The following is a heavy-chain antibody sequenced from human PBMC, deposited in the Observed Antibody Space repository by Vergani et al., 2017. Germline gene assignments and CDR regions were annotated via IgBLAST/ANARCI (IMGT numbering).Heavy chain of an antibody. Sequence: QVQLVESGGGLVKPGGSLRLSCAASGFTFSDYYMSWIRQAPGKGLEWVSYISSSGSTIYYADSVKGRFTISRDNAKNSLYLQMNSLRAEDTALYYCAKVALIAAAGAEYFQHWGQGTLVTVSS. J-gene: IGHJ1*01. CDR3: AKVALIAAAGAEYFQH. D-gene: IGHD6-13*01. CDR1: GFTFSDYY. V-gene: IGHV3-11*01. CDR2: ISSSGSTI.